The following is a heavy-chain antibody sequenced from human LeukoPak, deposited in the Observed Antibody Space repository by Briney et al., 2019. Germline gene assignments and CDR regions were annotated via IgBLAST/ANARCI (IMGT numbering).Heavy chain of an antibody. D-gene: IGHD3-10*01. V-gene: IGHV3-23*01. CDR1: RFTLRSYA. CDR3: AKMSVSTPYGSVTFDS. CDR2: ISDSADKT. Sequence: GGSLRLSCSASRFTLRSYAMGWVRQAPGKGLEWVRAISDSADKTYYADSVKDRSSIYRDNSRHTLCPQIDRLRTEHTALFYCAKMSVSTPYGSVTFDSWGQGTLVTVCS. J-gene: IGHJ4*02.